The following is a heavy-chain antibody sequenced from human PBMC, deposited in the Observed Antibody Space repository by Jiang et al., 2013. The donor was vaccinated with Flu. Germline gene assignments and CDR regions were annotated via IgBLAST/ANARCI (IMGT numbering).Heavy chain of an antibody. V-gene: IGHV5-51*01. CDR2: VYPDDSGT. J-gene: IGHJ6*02. Sequence: VQLLESGAEVKKSGESLKISCKGSGYSFSNYWIAWVRQMPGKGLEWMGIVYPDDSGTRYSPSFQGQVTFSADKSISTAYLQWSSLKASDSAMFYCARLPAGIYSGYDYGLDVWGQGTAVTVSS. CDR1: GYSFSNYW. CDR3: ARLPAGIYSGYDYGLDV. D-gene: IGHD1-26*01.